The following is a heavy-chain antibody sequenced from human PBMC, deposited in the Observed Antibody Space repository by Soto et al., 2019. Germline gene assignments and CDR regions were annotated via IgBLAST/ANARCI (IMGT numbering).Heavy chain of an antibody. CDR1: GVSFSGYY. CDR2: INHSGST. D-gene: IGHD3-10*01. Sequence: PSETLSLTCAVYGVSFSGYYWSWIRQPPGKGLEWIGEINHSGSTNYNPSLKNRVTISVDTSKNQFSLNLSSVTAADTAVYYCARSRRGWDYYSGMDVWGQGTTVTVSS. V-gene: IGHV4-34*01. CDR3: ARSRRGWDYYSGMDV. J-gene: IGHJ6*02.